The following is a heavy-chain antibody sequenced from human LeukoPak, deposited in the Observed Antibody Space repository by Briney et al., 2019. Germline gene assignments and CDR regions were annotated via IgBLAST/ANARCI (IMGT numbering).Heavy chain of an antibody. CDR1: GFTFSSYG. V-gene: IGHV3-23*01. Sequence: GGSLRLSCAASGFTFSSYGMSWVRQAPGKGLEWVSAISGSGGSTYYADSVKGRFTISRDNSKNTLYLQMNSLRAEDTAVYYCSKEEVRGWSFSYWGQGTLVTGSS. D-gene: IGHD6-19*01. CDR2: ISGSGGST. J-gene: IGHJ4*02. CDR3: SKEEVRGWSFSY.